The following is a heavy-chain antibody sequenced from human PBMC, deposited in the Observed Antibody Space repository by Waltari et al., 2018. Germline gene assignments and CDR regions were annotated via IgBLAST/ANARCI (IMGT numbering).Heavy chain of an antibody. CDR3: ARVGEXVGAIDY. D-gene: IGHD1-26*01. Sequence: QVQLVQSGAEVKKXGSSVKVSXKAXGGTFSSYAISWVRQAPGQGLEWMGGIIPIFXTANYAQKFQGRVTITADESTSTAYMELSSLRSEDTAVYYCARVGEXVGAIDYWGQGTLVXXXS. J-gene: IGHJ4*02. CDR2: IIPIFXTA. V-gene: IGHV1-69*13. CDR1: GGTFSSYA.